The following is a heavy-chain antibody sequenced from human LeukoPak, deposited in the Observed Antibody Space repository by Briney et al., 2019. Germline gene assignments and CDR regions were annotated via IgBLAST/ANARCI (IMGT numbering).Heavy chain of an antibody. CDR2: ISYDGSNK. Sequence: PRGSLRLPCAASGFTFSNYGMHWVRQAPGKGLEWVAVISYDGSNKYYADSVKGRFTISRDNSKNTLYLQMNSLRAEDTAVYYCAKVWDGSGRSHFYGMDVWGQGTTVTVSS. D-gene: IGHD3-10*01. CDR3: AKVWDGSGRSHFYGMDV. J-gene: IGHJ6*02. V-gene: IGHV3-30*18. CDR1: GFTFSNYG.